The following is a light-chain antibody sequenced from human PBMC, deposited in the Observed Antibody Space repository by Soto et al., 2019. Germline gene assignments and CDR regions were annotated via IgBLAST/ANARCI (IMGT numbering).Light chain of an antibody. CDR3: SSYAGSNIWV. Sequence: QSVLTQPPSASGSPGQSVTISCTGTSSDVGGYNYVSWYQQHPGKAPKLMISEVTKRPSGVPDRFFGSKSGNTASLTVSGLQAEDEADYYCSSYAGSNIWVFGGGTQLTVL. CDR1: SSDVGGYNY. CDR2: EVT. V-gene: IGLV2-8*01. J-gene: IGLJ2*01.